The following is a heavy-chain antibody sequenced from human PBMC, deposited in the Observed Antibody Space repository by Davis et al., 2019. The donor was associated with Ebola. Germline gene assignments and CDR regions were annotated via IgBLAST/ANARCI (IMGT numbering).Heavy chain of an antibody. Sequence: PGGSLRLSCAASGFTFSSYAMHWVRQAPGKGLEWVAIISYDGSQKYYADSVKGRITISRDNSKNTLYLHVNSLRLDDTAVYYCASPPGFTGYDSGSHPRDFDYWGQGTLVTVSS. V-gene: IGHV3-30*04. CDR2: ISYDGSQK. CDR3: ASPPGFTGYDSGSHPRDFDY. D-gene: IGHD5-12*01. J-gene: IGHJ4*02. CDR1: GFTFSSYA.